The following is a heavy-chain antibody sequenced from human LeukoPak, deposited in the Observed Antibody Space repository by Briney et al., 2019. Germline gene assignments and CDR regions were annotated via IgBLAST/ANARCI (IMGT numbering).Heavy chain of an antibody. CDR3: ARDRDFWSGYPAGYFDY. D-gene: IGHD3-3*01. CDR1: GGSISSYY. J-gene: IGHJ4*02. Sequence: SETLSLTCTVSGGSISSYYWSWIRQPAGKGLEWIGRIYTSGSTNYNPSLKSRVTMSVDTSKNQFSLKLSSVTAADTAVYYCARDRDFWSGYPAGYFDYWGQGTLVTVSS. V-gene: IGHV4-4*07. CDR2: IYTSGST.